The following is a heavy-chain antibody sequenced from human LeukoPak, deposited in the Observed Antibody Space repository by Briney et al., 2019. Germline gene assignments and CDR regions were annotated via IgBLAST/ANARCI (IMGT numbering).Heavy chain of an antibody. D-gene: IGHD2-2*02. CDR1: GFTFSSYE. V-gene: IGHV3-48*03. CDR3: ARDPERRYCSSTSCYNDAFDI. J-gene: IGHJ3*02. CDR2: ISSSGSTI. Sequence: GGSLRLSCAASGFTFSSYEMNWVRQAPGKGREWVSYISSSGSTIYYADSVEGRFTISRDNAKNSLYLQMNSLRAEDTAVYDCARDPERRYCSSTSCYNDAFDIWGQGTMVTVSS.